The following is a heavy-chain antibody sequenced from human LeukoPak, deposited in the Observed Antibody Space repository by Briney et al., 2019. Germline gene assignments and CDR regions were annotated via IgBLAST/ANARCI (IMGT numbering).Heavy chain of an antibody. D-gene: IGHD2-2*02. CDR1: GYTFTSYE. V-gene: IGHV1-8*03. CDR2: MNPNSGNT. Sequence: ASVKGSCKASGYTFTSYEINWVRRATGQGLEWIGWMNPNSGNTGYAQKFQGRVTITRNTSISTAYMELSSLRSEDTAVYYCARVRSRRGYCSSTSCYRHFDYWGQGTLVTVSS. CDR3: ARVRSRRGYCSSTSCYRHFDY. J-gene: IGHJ4*02.